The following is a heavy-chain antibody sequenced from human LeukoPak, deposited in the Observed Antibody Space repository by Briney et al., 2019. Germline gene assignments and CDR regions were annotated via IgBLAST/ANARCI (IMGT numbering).Heavy chain of an antibody. J-gene: IGHJ4*02. CDR3: AREGQQLVFDY. CDR2: INPSGGST. V-gene: IGHV1-46*01. D-gene: IGHD6-13*01. Sequence: ASVKVSCKASGYTFTSYYMHWVRQAPGQGLEWMGIINPSGGSTSYAQKFQGRVTMTRDMSTSTVYMELSSLRSEDTAVYYCAREGQQLVFDYWGQGTLVTVSS. CDR1: GYTFTSYY.